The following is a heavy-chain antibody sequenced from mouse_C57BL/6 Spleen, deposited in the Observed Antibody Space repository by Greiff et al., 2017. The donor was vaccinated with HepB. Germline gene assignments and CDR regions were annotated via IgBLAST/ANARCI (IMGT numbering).Heavy chain of an antibody. J-gene: IGHJ3*01. CDR3: TRGDWFAY. CDR1: GYTFTDYE. V-gene: IGHV1-15*01. CDR2: IDPETGGT. Sequence: VQLQQSGAELVRPGASVTLSCKASGYTFTDYEMHWVKQTPVHGLEWIGAIDPETGGTAYNQKFKGKAILTADKSFSTAYMELRSLTSEDSAVYYCTRGDWFAYWGQGTLVTVSA.